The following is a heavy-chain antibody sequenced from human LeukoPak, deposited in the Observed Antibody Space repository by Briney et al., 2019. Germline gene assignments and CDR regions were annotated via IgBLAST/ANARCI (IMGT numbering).Heavy chain of an antibody. CDR3: ARSPDPEDYYYYMDV. Sequence: ASVKVSCKASGGTFSSYAISWVRQAPGQGLEWMGGIIPIFGTANYAQKFQGRVTITADKPTSTAYMELSSLRSEDTAVYYCARSPDPEDYYYYMDVWGKGTAVTVSS. J-gene: IGHJ6*03. D-gene: IGHD1-14*01. V-gene: IGHV1-69*06. CDR1: GGTFSSYA. CDR2: IIPIFGTA.